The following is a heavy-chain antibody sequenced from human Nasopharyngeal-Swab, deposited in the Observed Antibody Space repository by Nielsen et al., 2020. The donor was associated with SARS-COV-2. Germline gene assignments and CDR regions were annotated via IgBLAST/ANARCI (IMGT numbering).Heavy chain of an antibody. CDR2: ISAYSGNT. CDR1: GYTFITFG. CDR3: ARDNESGDYYAYDI. D-gene: IGHD4-17*01. J-gene: IGHJ3*02. Sequence: ASVKVSCKASGYTFITFGITWVRQAPGQGLEWMGWISAYSGNTNYAQKFQDRVTMTTDTSTTTAYMELRGLKTDDTAVYYCARDNESGDYYAYDIWGQGTTVTVSS. V-gene: IGHV1-18*01.